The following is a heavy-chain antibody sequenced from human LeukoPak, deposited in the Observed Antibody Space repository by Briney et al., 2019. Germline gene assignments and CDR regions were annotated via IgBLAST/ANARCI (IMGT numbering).Heavy chain of an antibody. J-gene: IGHJ6*02. CDR2: IDAGGGDT. CDR3: GKPAKYWLVRGNGVDV. CDR1: GFSFSTYA. Sequence: PGPSLRLSCAASGFSFSTYAMTWVRQAPGNVLEWVASIDAGGGDTYHSDSVKGRFTISRDNSMNTLYLQMNSLRATDTAVYYCGKPAKYWLVRGNGVDVWGQGTTVTVS. V-gene: IGHV3-23*01. D-gene: IGHD6-19*01.